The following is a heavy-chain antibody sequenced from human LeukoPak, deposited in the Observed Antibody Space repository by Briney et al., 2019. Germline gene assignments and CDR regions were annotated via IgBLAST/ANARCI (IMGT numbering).Heavy chain of an antibody. CDR2: IIPIFGTA. Sequence: GASVKVSCKASGGTFSSYAISWVRQAPGQGLEWMGGIIPIFGTANYAQKSQGRVTITADESTSTAYMELSSLRSEDTAVYYCARDPDGYGHFDYRGQGTLVTVSS. CDR3: ARDPDGYGHFDY. CDR1: GGTFSSYA. V-gene: IGHV1-69*01. J-gene: IGHJ4*02. D-gene: IGHD5-18*01.